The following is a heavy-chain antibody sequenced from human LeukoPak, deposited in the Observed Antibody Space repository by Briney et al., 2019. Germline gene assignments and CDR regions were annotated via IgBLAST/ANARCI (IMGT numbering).Heavy chain of an antibody. CDR2: ISSSSSSI. Sequence: PGGSLRLSCAASGFTFSSSNMDWVRQAPGKGLEWVSSISSSSSSIYYTDSVKGRFTISRDNTKNSPFLQMNSLRAEDTAVYFCAKEGRSTTPGYWGQGTLVTVSS. V-gene: IGHV3-21*01. CDR1: GFTFSSSN. J-gene: IGHJ4*02. CDR3: AKEGRSTTPGY. D-gene: IGHD6-13*01.